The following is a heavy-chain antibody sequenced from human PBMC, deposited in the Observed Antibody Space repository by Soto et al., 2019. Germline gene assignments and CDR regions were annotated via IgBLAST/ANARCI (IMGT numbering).Heavy chain of an antibody. CDR3: ARDSNFDFWSGPTLYYFDY. V-gene: IGHV1-46*03. Sequence: QVQLVQSGAEVKKPGASVKVSCKASGYTFTSYYMHWVRQAPGQGLEWMGIINPSGGSTSYAQKFQGRVTMTRDTSTSTVYMELSSLRSEDTAVYYCARDSNFDFWSGPTLYYFDYWGQGTLVTVS. CDR1: GYTFTSYY. J-gene: IGHJ4*02. CDR2: INPSGGST. D-gene: IGHD3-3*01.